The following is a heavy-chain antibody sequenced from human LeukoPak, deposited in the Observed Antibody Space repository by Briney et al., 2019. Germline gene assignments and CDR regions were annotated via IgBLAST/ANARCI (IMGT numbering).Heavy chain of an antibody. V-gene: IGHV3-33*06. Sequence: PGRSLRLSCAASGFTFSSYGMHWFRQAPGKGLEWVAVIWYDGSNKYYADSVKGRFTISRDNSKNTLYLQMNSLRAEDTAVYYCAKRWDYDSSGSWGQGTLVTVSS. CDR1: GFTFSSYG. CDR3: AKRWDYDSSGS. CDR2: IWYDGSNK. D-gene: IGHD3-22*01. J-gene: IGHJ5*02.